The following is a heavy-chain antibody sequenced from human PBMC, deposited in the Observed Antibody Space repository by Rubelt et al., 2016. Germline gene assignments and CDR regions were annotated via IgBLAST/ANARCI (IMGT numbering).Heavy chain of an antibody. CDR3: ASPVGDYSKYFDY. Sequence: QVQLQESGPGLVKPSETLSLTCTVSGYSISSGYYWGWIRQPPGKGLEWIGRIYYSGSTYYNPSLMSGVTISVDTSMIQVALKLRSVTAADTAVYYCASPVGDYSKYFDYWGQGTLVTVSS. V-gene: IGHV4-38-2*02. CDR2: IYYSGST. CDR1: GYSISSGYY. D-gene: IGHD4-17*01. J-gene: IGHJ4*02.